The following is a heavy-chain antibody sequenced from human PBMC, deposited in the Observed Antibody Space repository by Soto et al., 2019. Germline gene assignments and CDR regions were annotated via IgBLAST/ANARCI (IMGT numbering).Heavy chain of an antibody. D-gene: IGHD6-13*01. V-gene: IGHV3-53*01. Sequence: GGSLRLSCAASGFTVSSNYMSWVRQAPGKGLEWVSVIYSGGSTYYADSVKGRFTISRDNSKNTLYLQMNSLRAEDTAVYYCARDGVAAAAYYGMDVWGQGTTVTVS. CDR3: ARDGVAAAAYYGMDV. J-gene: IGHJ6*02. CDR1: GFTVSSNY. CDR2: IYSGGST.